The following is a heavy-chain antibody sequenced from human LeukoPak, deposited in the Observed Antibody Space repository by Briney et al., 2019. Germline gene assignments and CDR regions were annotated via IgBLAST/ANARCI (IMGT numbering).Heavy chain of an antibody. CDR3: ARNSYSYGYLTGYYFDF. J-gene: IGHJ4*02. V-gene: IGHV4-34*01. CDR1: GGSFSGYY. CDR2: INHSGST. Sequence: RSSETLSLTCAVYGGSFSGYYWSWIRQSPGKGLEWIGEINHSGSTNYNPSLKSRVTVSVDTSKNQFSLNLSPVTAADTAVYYCARNSYSYGYLTGYYFDFWGQGTLVTVSS. D-gene: IGHD5-18*01.